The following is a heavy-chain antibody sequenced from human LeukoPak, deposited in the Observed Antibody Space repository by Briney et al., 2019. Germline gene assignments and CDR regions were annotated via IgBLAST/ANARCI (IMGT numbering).Heavy chain of an antibody. V-gene: IGHV3-7*01. CDR1: GFTFSTYW. CDR3: TRDYRGKDI. J-gene: IGHJ6*02. Sequence: GGSLRLSCAASGFTFSTYWMSWVRQAPGKGLEWVANIKQDGSDKFYADSMKGRFTISRDNAKNSVYLQMDSLRVEDTAVYYCTRDYRGKDIWGRGTTVTVSS. CDR2: IKQDGSDK. D-gene: IGHD3-16*02.